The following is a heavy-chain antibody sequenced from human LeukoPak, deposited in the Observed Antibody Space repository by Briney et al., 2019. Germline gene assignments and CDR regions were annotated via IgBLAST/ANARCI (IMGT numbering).Heavy chain of an antibody. D-gene: IGHD6-19*01. Sequence: PSETLSLTCTVSGGSISSYYWSWIRQPPGKGLEWIGYIYYSGSTNYNPSLKSRVTISVDTSKNQFSLKLSSVTAADTAVYYCARGNPYSCGWSFDSWGRGTLVTVSS. V-gene: IGHV4-59*01. CDR3: ARGNPYSCGWSFDS. CDR1: GGSISSYY. J-gene: IGHJ4*02. CDR2: IYYSGST.